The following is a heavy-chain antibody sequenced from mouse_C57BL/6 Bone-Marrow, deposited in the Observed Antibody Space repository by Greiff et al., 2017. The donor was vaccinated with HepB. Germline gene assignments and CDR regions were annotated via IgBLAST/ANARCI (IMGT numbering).Heavy chain of an antibody. J-gene: IGHJ3*01. Sequence: VQLKESGGGLVKPGGSLKLSCAASGFTFSDYGMHWVRQAPEKGLEWVAYISSGSSTIYYADTVKGRFTISRDNAKNTLFLQMTSLRSEDTAMYYCATYYYGSSPFAYWGQGTLVTVSA. V-gene: IGHV5-17*01. CDR1: GFTFSDYG. CDR2: ISSGSSTI. CDR3: ATYYYGSSPFAY. D-gene: IGHD1-1*01.